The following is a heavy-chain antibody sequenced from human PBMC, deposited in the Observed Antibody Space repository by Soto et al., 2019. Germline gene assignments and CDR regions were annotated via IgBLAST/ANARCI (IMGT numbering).Heavy chain of an antibody. D-gene: IGHD6-19*01. V-gene: IGHV3-30-3*01. CDR3: ARDVAVAGTYGMDV. Sequence: QVQLVESGGGVVQPGRSLRLSCAASGFTFSSYAMHWVRQAPGKGLEWVAVISYDGSNKYYADSVKGRFTISRDNSKSTLYLQMNSLRAEDTAVYYCARDVAVAGTYGMDVWGQGTTVTVSS. CDR1: GFTFSSYA. J-gene: IGHJ6*02. CDR2: ISYDGSNK.